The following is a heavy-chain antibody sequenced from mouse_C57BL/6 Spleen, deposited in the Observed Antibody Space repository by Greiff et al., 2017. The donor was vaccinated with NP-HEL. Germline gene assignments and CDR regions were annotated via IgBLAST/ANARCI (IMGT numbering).Heavy chain of an antibody. CDR3: TTPYDYETWFAY. CDR1: GFNIKDYY. Sequence: EVQLQQSGAELVRPGASVKLSCTASGFNIKDYYMHWVKQRPEQGLEWIGRIDPEDGDPAYAPKFQGKATMTADTSSNTAYLQLSSLTSEDTAVYYCTTPYDYETWFAYWGQGTLVTVSA. CDR2: IDPEDGDP. J-gene: IGHJ3*01. V-gene: IGHV14-1*01. D-gene: IGHD2-4*01.